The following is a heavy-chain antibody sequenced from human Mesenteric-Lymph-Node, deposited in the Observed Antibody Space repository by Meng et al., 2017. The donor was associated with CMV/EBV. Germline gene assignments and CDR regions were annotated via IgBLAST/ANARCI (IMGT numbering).Heavy chain of an antibody. CDR1: GFTVSSNY. J-gene: IGHJ6*02. Sequence: GESLKISCAASGFTVSSNYMSWVRQAPGKGLEWVSVIYSGGSTYYADSVKGRFTISRDNSKNTLYLQMNSLRAEDTAVYYCASSSTRGYYYYYYGMDVWGQWTTVTVSS. D-gene: IGHD2-2*01. CDR3: ASSSTRGYYYYYYGMDV. CDR2: IYSGGST. V-gene: IGHV3-53*01.